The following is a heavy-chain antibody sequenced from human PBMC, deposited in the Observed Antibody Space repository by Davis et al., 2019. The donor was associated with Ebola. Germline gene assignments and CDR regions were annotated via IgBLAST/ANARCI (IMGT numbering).Heavy chain of an antibody. J-gene: IGHJ4*02. CDR2: IRGSGGST. Sequence: GESLKISCAASGFTFSGSAMHWVRQASGKGLEWVSAIRGSGGSTYYADSVKGRFTISRDNSKNTLYLQMNSLRAEDTAVYYCAKDRKGSYWGQGTLVTVSS. D-gene: IGHD3-10*01. CDR1: GFTFSGSA. V-gene: IGHV3-23*01. CDR3: AKDRKGSY.